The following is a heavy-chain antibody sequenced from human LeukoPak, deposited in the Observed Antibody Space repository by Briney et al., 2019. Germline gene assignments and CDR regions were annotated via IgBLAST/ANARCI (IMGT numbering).Heavy chain of an antibody. D-gene: IGHD3-3*01. CDR3: ARGYYDFWSGYYSGMGWDH. Sequence: SSETLSLTCTVSGSSITSYYWSWIRQPPGKGLEWIGYIYYSGSTNYNPSLKSRVTISVETSKNQFSLKLSSVTAADTAVYYCARGYYDFWSGYYSGMGWDHWGQGTLVTVSS. CDR2: IYYSGST. CDR1: GSSITSYY. J-gene: IGHJ4*02. V-gene: IGHV4-59*01.